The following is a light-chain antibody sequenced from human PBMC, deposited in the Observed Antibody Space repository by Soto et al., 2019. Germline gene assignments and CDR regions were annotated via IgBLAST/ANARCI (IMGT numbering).Light chain of an antibody. CDR2: EVN. CDR3: SSYAGSYSYVV. Sequence: QSVLTQPAAVSGSPGQSITISCTGSSSDVGSYNLVSWYQQEPGKAPKLMIYEVNKRPSGISNRFSGSKSGNTASLTISGLQAEDEADYYCSSYAGSYSYVVFGGGTQLTVL. V-gene: IGLV2-23*02. CDR1: SSDVGSYNL. J-gene: IGLJ2*01.